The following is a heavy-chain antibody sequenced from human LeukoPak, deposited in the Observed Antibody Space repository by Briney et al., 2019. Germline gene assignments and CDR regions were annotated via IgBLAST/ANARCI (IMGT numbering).Heavy chain of an antibody. D-gene: IGHD3-3*01. CDR3: ARTARGDFWSGYSSWFDP. V-gene: IGHV1-69*05. J-gene: IGHJ5*02. Sequence: ASVKVSCKASGGTFSSYAISWVRQAPGQGLEWMGGIIPIFGTANYAQKFQGRVTITTDESTSIAYMELSSLRSEDTAVYYCARTARGDFWSGYSSWFDPWGQGTLVTVSS. CDR2: IIPIFGTA. CDR1: GGTFSSYA.